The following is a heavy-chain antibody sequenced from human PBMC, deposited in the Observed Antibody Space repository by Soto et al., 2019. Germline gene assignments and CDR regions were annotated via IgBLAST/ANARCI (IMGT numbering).Heavy chain of an antibody. J-gene: IGHJ4*02. V-gene: IGHV3-30-3*01. D-gene: IGHD7-27*01. CDR3: ARDAWGFDY. CDR2: ISYDGSNK. Sequence: QVQLVESGGGVVQPGRSLRLSCAASRFTFSNYAMHWVRQAPGKGLEWVTLISYDGSNKYHADSVKGRFTISRDNSKNTLYLKMDSLRPEDTAGYYCARDAWGFDYWGQGILVTVSS. CDR1: RFTFSNYA.